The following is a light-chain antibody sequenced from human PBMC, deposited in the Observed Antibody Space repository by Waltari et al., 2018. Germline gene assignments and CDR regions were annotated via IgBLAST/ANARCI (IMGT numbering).Light chain of an antibody. J-gene: IGLJ2*01. CDR1: SSDVGGYSF. Sequence: QSALTQPPSASGSPGRSVTISCPGTSSDVGGYSFVSWYQHHPGKAPKLMIYEVTKRPSGVPDRFSGSKSGNTASLTVSGLHAEDEADYYCSSYAGNNSVIFGGGTKLTVL. CDR2: EVT. CDR3: SSYAGNNSVI. V-gene: IGLV2-8*01.